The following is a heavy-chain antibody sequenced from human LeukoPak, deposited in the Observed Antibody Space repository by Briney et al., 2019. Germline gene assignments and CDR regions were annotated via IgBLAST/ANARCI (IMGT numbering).Heavy chain of an antibody. CDR1: GYTFTGYY. D-gene: IGHD5-24*01. CDR2: ISAYNGNT. Sequence: GASVKVSCKASGYTFTGYYMHWVRQAPGQGLEWMGWISAYNGNTNYAQKLQGRVTMTTDTSTSTAYMELRSLRSDDTAVYYCAREVGGGDGYNPGYFDYWGQGTLVTVSS. V-gene: IGHV1-18*04. CDR3: AREVGGGDGYNPGYFDY. J-gene: IGHJ4*02.